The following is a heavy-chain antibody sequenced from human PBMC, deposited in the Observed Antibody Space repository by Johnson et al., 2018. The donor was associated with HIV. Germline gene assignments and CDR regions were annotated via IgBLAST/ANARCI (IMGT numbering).Heavy chain of an antibody. J-gene: IGHJ3*02. Sequence: VLLVESGGGVVQPGRSLRLSCAASGFTFSSYAMHWVRQAPGKGLEWVANIKQDGSENYYVGSVKGRFTISRDNAKNSLYLQMNSLRAEDTAVYYCAKDGGRLRTDAFDIWGQGTMVTVSS. CDR3: AKDGGRLRTDAFDI. D-gene: IGHD2-15*01. V-gene: IGHV3-7*03. CDR1: GFTFSSYA. CDR2: IKQDGSEN.